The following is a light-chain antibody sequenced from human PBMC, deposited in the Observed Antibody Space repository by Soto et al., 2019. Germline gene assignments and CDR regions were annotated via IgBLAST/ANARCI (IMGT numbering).Light chain of an antibody. V-gene: IGLV2-14*02. CDR1: TSNVGTYKF. J-gene: IGLJ2*01. CDR3: SSYTSSSTLVV. Sequence: QSALTQPASVSGSPGQSITISCTGTTSNVGTYKFVSWYQYHPGKAPKLIIYEGSKRPSGVSSRFSGSKSGNTASLTISGLQAEDEADYYCSSYTSSSTLVVFGGGTKLTVL. CDR2: EGS.